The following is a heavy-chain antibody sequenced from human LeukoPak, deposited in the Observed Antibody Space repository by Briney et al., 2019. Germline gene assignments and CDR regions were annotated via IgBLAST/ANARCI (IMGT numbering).Heavy chain of an antibody. V-gene: IGHV3-20*04. Sequence: PGGSLRLSCAASGFTFDDYAMSWVRQAPGKGLEWVSGINWNGGSTSYADSVKGRFTISRDNAKNSLYLQMNSLRAEDTALYYCARGSEANLYTYSFHYWGQGTLVTVSS. CDR3: ARGSEANLYTYSFHY. D-gene: IGHD3-16*01. CDR2: INWNGGST. J-gene: IGHJ4*02. CDR1: GFTFDDYA.